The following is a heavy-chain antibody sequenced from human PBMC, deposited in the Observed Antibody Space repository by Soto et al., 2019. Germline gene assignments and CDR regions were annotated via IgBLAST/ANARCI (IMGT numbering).Heavy chain of an antibody. D-gene: IGHD3-10*01. V-gene: IGHV1-69*13. J-gene: IGHJ5*02. CDR2: IIPIFGTA. CDR1: AGTFSSYA. Sequence: SVKVYCKASAGTFSSYAIIWVRHPPGQGLEWMGGIIPIFGTANYAQKFQGRVTITADESTSTAYMELSSRRSEDTAVYYCARDLPGFGATWLDPWGQGTLVAVSS. CDR3: ARDLPGFGATWLDP.